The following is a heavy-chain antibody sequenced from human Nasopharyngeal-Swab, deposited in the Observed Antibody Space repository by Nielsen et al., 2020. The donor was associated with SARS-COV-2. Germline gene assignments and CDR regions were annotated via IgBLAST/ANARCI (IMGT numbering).Heavy chain of an antibody. V-gene: IGHV3-7*01. CDR2: IKHDGSEK. J-gene: IGHJ6*02. Sequence: WIGRRPGKGLEWVANIKHDGSEKYYVDSVKGRFTISRDNAKNSLYLQMNSLRAEDTAVYYCARRRLRLSYYYYGMDVWGQGTTVTVSS. CDR3: ARRRLRLSYYYYGMDV. D-gene: IGHD4-17*01.